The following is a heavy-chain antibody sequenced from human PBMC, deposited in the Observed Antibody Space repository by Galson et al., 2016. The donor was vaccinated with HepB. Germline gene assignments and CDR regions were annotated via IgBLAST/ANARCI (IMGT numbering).Heavy chain of an antibody. D-gene: IGHD5-24*01. V-gene: IGHV3-33*01. CDR1: GFTFRXXX. J-gene: IGHJ5*02. CDR2: XXYGXX. Sequence: SLRLSCAASGFTFRXXXMHXXXQAXXXGLXXVAXXXYGXXXYADXVKGQFTISRDDSKETLDVQMEXRRVGDTAVYYCVRWDNYRKLDLWXQGNXVTVSS. CDR3: VRWDNYRKLDL.